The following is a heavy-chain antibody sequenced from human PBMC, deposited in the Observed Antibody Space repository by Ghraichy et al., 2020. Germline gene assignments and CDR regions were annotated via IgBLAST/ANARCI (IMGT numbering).Heavy chain of an antibody. CDR1: AGSFSSGSYY. CDR3: ARGVREGFDP. Sequence: SLNISCTVSAGSFSSGSYYWSWIRQPAGKGLEWIRHMYTSGSTNYNPSLKSRDTISVDTSKNLFNLKLSSVTAADTAVYYCARGVREGFDPWGQGTLVTVSS. V-gene: IGHV4-61*09. CDR2: MYTSGST. D-gene: IGHD1-1*01. J-gene: IGHJ5*02.